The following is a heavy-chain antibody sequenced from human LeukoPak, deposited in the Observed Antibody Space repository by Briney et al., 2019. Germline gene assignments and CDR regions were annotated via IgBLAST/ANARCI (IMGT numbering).Heavy chain of an antibody. J-gene: IGHJ4*02. CDR3: ARRFDDSSGYYLFDY. D-gene: IGHD3-22*01. CDR1: GGSISSYY. Sequence: PSETLSLTCTVSGGSISSYYWSWIRQPPGKGLEWIGYIYYSGSTNYNPSLKSRVTISVDTSKNQFSLKLSSVTAADTAVYHCARRFDDSSGYYLFDYWGQGTLVTVSS. V-gene: IGHV4-59*08. CDR2: IYYSGST.